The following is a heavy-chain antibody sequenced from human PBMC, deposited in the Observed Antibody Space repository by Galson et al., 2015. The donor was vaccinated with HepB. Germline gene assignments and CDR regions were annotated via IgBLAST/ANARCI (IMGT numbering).Heavy chain of an antibody. CDR2: ITGAGGAT. J-gene: IGHJ5*02. CDR1: GFTFSNYA. V-gene: IGHV3-23*01. CDR3: AKKGCTTTSCTDNWFHP. D-gene: IGHD2-2*01. Sequence: SLRLSCAASGFTFSNYAMTWVRQAPGKGLEWVSAITGAGGATYYADSVKGRFTISRDNSKNSLYPQMNSLRAEDTAVYYCAKKGCTTTSCTDNWFHPWGQGTLVTVSS.